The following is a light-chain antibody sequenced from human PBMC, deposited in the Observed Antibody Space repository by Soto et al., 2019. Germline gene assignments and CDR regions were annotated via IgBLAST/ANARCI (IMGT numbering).Light chain of an antibody. J-gene: IGLJ1*01. Sequence: QSALTQPTSASGSPGQSVTISCTGTSSDVGGYNYVSWYQQHQGKAPNLMIFEVNKRPSGVPNRCPGSQSGNTASLTVSGLQAAEEAAYYGSSYAGSTTCRVLGTGTKLTVL. V-gene: IGLV2-8*01. CDR2: EVN. CDR3: SSYAGSTTCRV. CDR1: SSDVGGYNY.